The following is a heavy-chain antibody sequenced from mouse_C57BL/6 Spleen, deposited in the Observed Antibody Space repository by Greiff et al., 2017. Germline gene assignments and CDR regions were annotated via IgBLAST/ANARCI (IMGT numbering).Heavy chain of an antibody. CDR2: IYPGNNDT. D-gene: IGHD2-12*01. CDR1: GYTFTSYW. J-gene: IGHJ1*03. CDR3: TRGDDSYWYVDV. V-gene: IGHV1-5*01. Sequence: EVQLQQSGTVLARPGASVKMSCKTSGYTFTSYWMHWVKQRPGQGLEWIGAIYPGNNDTSYNQKFKGKAKLTAVTSASTAYMELSSLTNDDSAVYYCTRGDDSYWYVDVWGTGTTVTVSS.